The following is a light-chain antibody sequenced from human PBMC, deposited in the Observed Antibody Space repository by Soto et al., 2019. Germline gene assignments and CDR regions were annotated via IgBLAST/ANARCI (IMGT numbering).Light chain of an antibody. CDR1: QSVSSNY. J-gene: IGKJ3*01. Sequence: EIVLTQSPGTLSLSPGQSATLSCGASQSVSSNYLAWYQQKSGQTPRLLIYGASSRATGIPDRFSGSGSGTDFTLTISRLEPEEFAVYYCQQYDTSSFSFGPGTKVDIK. V-gene: IGKV3-20*01. CDR2: GAS. CDR3: QQYDTSSFS.